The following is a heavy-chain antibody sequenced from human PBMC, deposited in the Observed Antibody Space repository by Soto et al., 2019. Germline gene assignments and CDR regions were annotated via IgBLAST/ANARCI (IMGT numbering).Heavy chain of an antibody. Sequence: QVQLVQSGAEVKKPGASVKVSCEASGYTFTGFHLHWVRQAPGQGLEWMGWINPKSGDTHYAQMFLGRVPMTRDTSISTGYMELSGLNSDDTALYYCAKGLWTVGHCSGGSCYDGMDVWGQGTTVTVSS. V-gene: IGHV1-2*02. J-gene: IGHJ6*02. CDR2: INPKSGDT. CDR3: AKGLWTVGHCSGGSCYDGMDV. CDR1: GYTFTGFH. D-gene: IGHD2-15*01.